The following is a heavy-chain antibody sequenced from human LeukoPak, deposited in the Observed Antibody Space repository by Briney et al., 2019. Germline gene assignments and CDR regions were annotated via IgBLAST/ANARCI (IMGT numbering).Heavy chain of an antibody. J-gene: IGHJ6*02. V-gene: IGHV3-21*01. CDR2: ISSSSSYI. Sequence: GGSLRLSCAASGFTFSGYSMNWVRQAPGKGLEWASPISSSSSYIYYADSVKGRFTISRDNAKNSLYLQMNSLRAEDTAVYYCARDRKDSSSYHSSGMDVWGQGTTVTVSS. CDR1: GFTFSGYS. CDR3: ARDRKDSSSYHSSGMDV. D-gene: IGHD3-22*01.